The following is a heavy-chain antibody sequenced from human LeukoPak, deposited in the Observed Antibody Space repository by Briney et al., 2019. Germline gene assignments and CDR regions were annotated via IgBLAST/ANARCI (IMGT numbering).Heavy chain of an antibody. CDR2: IYYSGST. Sequence: SETLSLTCTVSGGSISSYYWSWIRQPPGKGLEWIGYIYYSGSTNYNPSLKSRVTISVGTSKNQFSLKLSSVTAADTAVYYCARDTPRQIAFDIWGQGTMVTVSS. V-gene: IGHV4-59*01. J-gene: IGHJ3*02. CDR1: GGSISSYY. CDR3: ARDTPRQIAFDI.